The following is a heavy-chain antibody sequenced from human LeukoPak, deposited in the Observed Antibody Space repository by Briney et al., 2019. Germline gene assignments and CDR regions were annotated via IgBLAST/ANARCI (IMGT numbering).Heavy chain of an antibody. CDR3: ARGGFAHWVTAVGFEY. Sequence: SETLSLTCAVSGGSISSSNWWSWVRQPPGKGLEWIGYIYYTGNTNYNPSLRSRVTISVDTSKNQFSLKLSSVTAADTAVYYCARGGFAHWVTAVGFEYWGQGTLVTVSS. CDR1: GGSISSSNW. CDR2: IYYTGNT. D-gene: IGHD2-21*02. V-gene: IGHV4-4*02. J-gene: IGHJ4*02.